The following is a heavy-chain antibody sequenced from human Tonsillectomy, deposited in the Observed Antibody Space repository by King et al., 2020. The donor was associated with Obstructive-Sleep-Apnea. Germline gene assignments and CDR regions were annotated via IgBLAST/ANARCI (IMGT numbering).Heavy chain of an antibody. J-gene: IGHJ6*02. D-gene: IGHD5-18*01. CDR3: ARDPRRPSWYSYGRNYYYGMDV. Sequence: VQLVESGGGLVQPGGSLRLSCAASGFTFSSYWMSWVRQAPGKGLEWVANIKQDGSEKYYVDSVKGRFTISRDNAKNSLYLQMNSLRAEDTAVYYCARDPRRPSWYSYGRNYYYGMDVWGQGTTVTVSS. V-gene: IGHV3-7*01. CDR1: GFTFSSYW. CDR2: IKQDGSEK.